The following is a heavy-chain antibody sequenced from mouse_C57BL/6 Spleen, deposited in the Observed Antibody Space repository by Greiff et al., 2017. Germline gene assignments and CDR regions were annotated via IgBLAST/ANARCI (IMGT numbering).Heavy chain of an antibody. V-gene: IGHV1-64*01. CDR1: GYTFTSYW. J-gene: IGHJ4*01. D-gene: IGHD2-1*01. Sequence: QVQLQQPGAELVKPGASVKLSCKASGYTFTSYWMHWVKQRPGQGLEWIGMIHPNSGSTNYNEKFKSKATLTVDKSSSTAYMKLSSLTSEDSAVYYCARPYGNRYYAMDYWGQGTSVTVSS. CDR2: IHPNSGST. CDR3: ARPYGNRYYAMDY.